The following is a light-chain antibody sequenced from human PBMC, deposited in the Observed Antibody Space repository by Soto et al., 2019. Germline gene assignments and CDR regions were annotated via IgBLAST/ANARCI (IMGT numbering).Light chain of an antibody. CDR1: QTVVSW. CDR2: MAS. CDR3: QQDNSYPKT. Sequence: DVQMTQSPSTLSASIGDTVTITCRASQTVVSWLAWYHQKPGRPPKLLIYMASILESGVPSRFSGRGSGTEFTLTNSGLQPDDLGTYYCQQDNSYPKTFGEGTKLDI. J-gene: IGKJ2*01. V-gene: IGKV1-5*03.